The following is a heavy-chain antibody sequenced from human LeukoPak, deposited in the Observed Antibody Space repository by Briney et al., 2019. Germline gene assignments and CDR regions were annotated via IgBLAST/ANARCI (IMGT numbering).Heavy chain of an antibody. Sequence: GGSLRLSCAASGFTFSNYWMSWVRQAPGKGLEWVANIKQDGSEKYYVDSVKGRFTISRDNAKNSLYLQMNSLRAEDTAVYYCARRGRIAAAGTDQYYFDYWGQGTLVTVSS. J-gene: IGHJ4*02. V-gene: IGHV3-7*01. CDR3: ARRGRIAAAGTDQYYFDY. D-gene: IGHD6-13*01. CDR1: GFTFSNYW. CDR2: IKQDGSEK.